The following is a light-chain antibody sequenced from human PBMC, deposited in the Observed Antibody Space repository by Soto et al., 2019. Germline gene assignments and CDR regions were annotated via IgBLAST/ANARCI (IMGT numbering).Light chain of an antibody. CDR1: HSISSY. V-gene: IGKV1-39*01. Sequence: DIQMPQSPSSLSASLGDRFTITCLASHSISSYLNWYQQKPGKAPKLLIYAASSLDSGVPSRFSGSGSGTDFTLTISSLQPEDFASYYCQQSYSSPRTFGQGTKVDVK. CDR3: QQSYSSPRT. CDR2: AAS. J-gene: IGKJ1*01.